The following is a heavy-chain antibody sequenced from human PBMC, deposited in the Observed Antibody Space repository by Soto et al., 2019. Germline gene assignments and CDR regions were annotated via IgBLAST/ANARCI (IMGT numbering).Heavy chain of an antibody. Sequence: GFPVKVSCKASGGTFSRYAISWVRQAPGQELEWMGGVIPIFGTANYAQKFQGRVTVTADKSTSTAYMELSSLRPEDTPVYYCPRPTIHCGGDCSRQAAFDILDQGTMVTVSS. CDR3: PRPTIHCGGDCSRQAAFDI. J-gene: IGHJ3*02. CDR1: GGTFSRYA. D-gene: IGHD2-21*02. CDR2: VIPIFGTA. V-gene: IGHV1-69*06.